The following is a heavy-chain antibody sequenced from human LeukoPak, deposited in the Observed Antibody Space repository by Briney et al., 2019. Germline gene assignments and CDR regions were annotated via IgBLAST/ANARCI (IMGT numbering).Heavy chain of an antibody. V-gene: IGHV1-69*13. CDR3: ARDVRLGELSLPYYFDY. CDR2: IIPIFGTA. Sequence: ASVKVSCMASGGTFSSYAISWVRQAPGQGLEWMGGIIPIFGTANYARKFQGRVTITADESTSTAYMELSSLRSEDTAVYYCARDVRLGELSLPYYFDYWGQGTLVTVSS. J-gene: IGHJ4*02. D-gene: IGHD3-16*02. CDR1: GGTFSSYA.